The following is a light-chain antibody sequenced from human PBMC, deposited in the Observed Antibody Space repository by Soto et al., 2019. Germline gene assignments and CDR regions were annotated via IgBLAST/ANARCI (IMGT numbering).Light chain of an antibody. CDR1: SSDVGGYNY. CDR2: DVT. J-gene: IGLJ1*01. V-gene: IGLV2-8*01. CDR3: SPYAGTHVV. Sequence: SLLTPPPSPSGSPGQSVALSCPGTSSDVGGYNYVSWYQQYPGKAPKLMIYDVTKRPSGVPDRFSGSKSGNTASLTVSGLQAEDEADYYCSPYAGTHVVFGTGTKVTVL.